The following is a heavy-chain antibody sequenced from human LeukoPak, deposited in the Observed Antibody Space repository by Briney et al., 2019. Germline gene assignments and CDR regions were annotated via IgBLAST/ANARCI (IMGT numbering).Heavy chain of an antibody. CDR2: IYHSGST. J-gene: IGHJ4*02. V-gene: IGHV4-30-2*01. Sequence: SETLSLTCAVSGGSISSGGYCWSWIRQPPGKGLEWIGYIYHSGSTYYNPSLKSRVTISVDRSKNQFSLKLSSVTAANTAVYYCARDYYDSSGYYVGDYWGQGTLVTVSS. CDR1: GGSISSGGYC. CDR3: ARDYYDSSGYYVGDY. D-gene: IGHD3-22*01.